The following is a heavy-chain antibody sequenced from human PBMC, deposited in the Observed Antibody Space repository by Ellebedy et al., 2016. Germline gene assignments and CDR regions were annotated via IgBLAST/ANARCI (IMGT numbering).Heavy chain of an antibody. D-gene: IGHD2-21*02. Sequence: SETLSLXXTVSGGSVSSGSYYWSWIRQPPGKGLEWIGYIYYSGSTNYNPSLKSRVTISVDTSKNQFSLKLSSVTAADTAVYYCAREGVVTPWYFDLWGRGTLVTVSS. V-gene: IGHV4-61*01. CDR2: IYYSGST. CDR1: GGSVSSGSYY. CDR3: AREGVVTPWYFDL. J-gene: IGHJ2*01.